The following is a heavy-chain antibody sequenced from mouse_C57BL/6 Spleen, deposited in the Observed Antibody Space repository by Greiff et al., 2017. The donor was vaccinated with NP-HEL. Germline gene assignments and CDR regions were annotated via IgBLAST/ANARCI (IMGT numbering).Heavy chain of an antibody. J-gene: IGHJ4*01. D-gene: IGHD2-2*01. CDR1: GYTFTSYW. V-gene: IGHV1-64*01. Sequence: VQLQQPGAELVKPGASVKLSCKASGYTFTSYWMHWVKQRPGQGLEWIGMIHPNSGSTNYNEKFKSKATLTVDKSSSTAYMQLSSLTSEDSAVYYCASSSMVKYAMDYWGQGTSVTVSS. CDR2: IHPNSGST. CDR3: ASSSMVKYAMDY.